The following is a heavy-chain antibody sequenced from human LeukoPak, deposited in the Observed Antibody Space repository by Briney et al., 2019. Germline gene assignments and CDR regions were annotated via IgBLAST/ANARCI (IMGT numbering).Heavy chain of an antibody. Sequence: SVKVSCKASVGTFSSYAISWVRQAPGQGLEWMGGIIPMFGTANYAQKFQGRVTITADESTSTAYMELSSLRSEDTAVYYCARLPDYGDCGDDYWGQGTPVTVSS. CDR3: ARLPDYGDCGDDY. CDR1: VGTFSSYA. V-gene: IGHV1-69*13. D-gene: IGHD4-17*01. CDR2: IIPMFGTA. J-gene: IGHJ4*02.